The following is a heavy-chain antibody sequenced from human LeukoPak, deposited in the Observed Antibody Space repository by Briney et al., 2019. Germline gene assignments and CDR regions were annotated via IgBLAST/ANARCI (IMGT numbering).Heavy chain of an antibody. V-gene: IGHV3-53*01. Sequence: PGGSLRLSCAASGFTVSTNYMNWVRQAPGKGLEWVSFLYSGSRTYYEDSVKGRFTVSRDRSKNTLSLKMTALRAEDTAVYYCARVGVHFQWYLDPWGRGTMVTVSS. CDR2: LYSGSRT. CDR1: GFTVSTNY. CDR3: ARVGVHFQWYLDP. J-gene: IGHJ2*01. D-gene: IGHD3-10*01.